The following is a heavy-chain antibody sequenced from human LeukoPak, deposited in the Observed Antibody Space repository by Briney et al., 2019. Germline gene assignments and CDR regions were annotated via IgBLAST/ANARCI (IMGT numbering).Heavy chain of an antibody. J-gene: IGHJ4*02. V-gene: IGHV3-30*03. CDR2: ISYDGSNK. CDR3: ARDGGEFVGYSYGGLFDY. Sequence: GGSLRLSCAASGFTFSSYGMHWVRQAPGKGLEWVAVISYDGSNKYYADSVKGRFTISRDNSKNTLYLQMNSLRAEDTAVYYCARDGGEFVGYSYGGLFDYWGQGTLVTVSS. CDR1: GFTFSSYG. D-gene: IGHD5-18*01.